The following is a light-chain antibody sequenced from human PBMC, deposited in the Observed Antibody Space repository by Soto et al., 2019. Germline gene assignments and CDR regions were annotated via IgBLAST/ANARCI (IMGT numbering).Light chain of an antibody. CDR3: QQYNDWPLT. CDR2: DIS. J-gene: IGKJ4*01. Sequence: EIVMTQSPATLSVSPGERATLSCRASQSVSSNLAWYQQKPGQAPSLLIYDISARATGIPTRFSGSGSGTEFNLTISRLQSEDFAVYYCQQYNDWPLTFGGGTKVEIK. CDR1: QSVSSN. V-gene: IGKV3D-15*01.